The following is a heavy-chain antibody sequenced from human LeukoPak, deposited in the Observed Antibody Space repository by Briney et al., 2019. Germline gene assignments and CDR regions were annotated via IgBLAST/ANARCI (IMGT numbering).Heavy chain of an antibody. CDR3: ARGRTLYYDSSGFRTLFDY. J-gene: IGHJ4*02. CDR1: GGSFSGYY. CDR2: INHSGST. V-gene: IGHV4-34*01. Sequence: SETLSLTCAVYGGSFSGYYWSWIRQPPGKGLEWIGEINHSGSTNYNPSLKSRVTISVDTSKNQFSLKLSSVTAADTAGYYCARGRTLYYDSSGFRTLFDYWGQGTLVTVSS. D-gene: IGHD3-22*01.